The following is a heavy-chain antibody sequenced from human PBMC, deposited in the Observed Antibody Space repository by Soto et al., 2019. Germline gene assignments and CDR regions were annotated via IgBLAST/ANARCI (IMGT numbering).Heavy chain of an antibody. CDR1: GGTFSSYA. Sequence: SVKVSCKASGGTFSSYAISWVRQAPGQGLEWMGGIIPIFGTANYAQKFQGRVTITADESTSTAYMELSSLRSEDTAVYYCARGSSFSGSSRRPVYYYGMDVWGQGTTVTVSS. J-gene: IGHJ6*02. CDR3: ARGSSFSGSSRRPVYYYGMDV. CDR2: IIPIFGTA. D-gene: IGHD1-26*01. V-gene: IGHV1-69*13.